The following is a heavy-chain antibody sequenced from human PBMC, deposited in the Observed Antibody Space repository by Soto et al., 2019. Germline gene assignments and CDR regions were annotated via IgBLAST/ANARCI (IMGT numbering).Heavy chain of an antibody. CDR1: GGSISSYY. CDR2: IYYSGST. V-gene: IGHV4-59*01. D-gene: IGHD3-10*01. J-gene: IGHJ3*02. CDR3: ARGGGLLWFGDRGAFDI. Sequence: SETLSLTCTVSGGSISSYYWSWIRQPSGKGLEWIGYIYYSGSTNYNPSLKSRVSISVDTSKNQFSLKLSSVTAADTAVYYCARGGGLLWFGDRGAFDIWGQGTMVTVSS.